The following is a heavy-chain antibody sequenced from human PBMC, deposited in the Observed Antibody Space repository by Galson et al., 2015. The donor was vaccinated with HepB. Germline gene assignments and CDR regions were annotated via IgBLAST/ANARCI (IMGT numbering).Heavy chain of an antibody. V-gene: IGHV3-30-3*01. CDR3: ARGRISPY. CDR1: GFTFSSYA. D-gene: IGHD2-15*01. CDR2: ISYDGSNK. Sequence: SLRLSCAASGFTFSSYAMHWVRQAPGKGLEWVAVISYDGSNKYYADSVKGRFTISRDNSKNTLYLQMNSLRAEDTAVYYCARGRISPYWGQGTLVTVSS. J-gene: IGHJ4*02.